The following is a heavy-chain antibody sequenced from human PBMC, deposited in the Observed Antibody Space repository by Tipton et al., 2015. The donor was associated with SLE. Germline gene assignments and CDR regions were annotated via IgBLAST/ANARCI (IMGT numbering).Heavy chain of an antibody. CDR2: IYYSGST. D-gene: IGHD4-17*01. J-gene: IGHJ2*01. Sequence: TLSLTCTVSGGSISSHYWSWIRQPPGKGLEWIGYIYYSGSTNYNPSLTSRVTISVDTSKKQFSLKLSSVTAADTAVYYCARDGDGDYLVGFDLWGRGTLVTVSS. V-gene: IGHV4-59*11. CDR3: ARDGDGDYLVGFDL. CDR1: GGSISSHY.